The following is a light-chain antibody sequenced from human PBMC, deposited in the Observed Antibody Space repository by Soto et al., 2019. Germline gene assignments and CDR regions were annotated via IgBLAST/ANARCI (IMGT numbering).Light chain of an antibody. CDR3: SSYTNSVPPFI. CDR1: SSDVGGYNY. Sequence: QSVLTQPASVSGSPGQSIAISCTGTSSDVGGYNYVSWYQQYPGKAPKLMIYDVSNRPSGVSARFSGSTSGNTASLTISGLQSEDDADYYCSSYTNSVPPFIFGGGTQLTVL. J-gene: IGLJ2*01. V-gene: IGLV2-14*03. CDR2: DVS.